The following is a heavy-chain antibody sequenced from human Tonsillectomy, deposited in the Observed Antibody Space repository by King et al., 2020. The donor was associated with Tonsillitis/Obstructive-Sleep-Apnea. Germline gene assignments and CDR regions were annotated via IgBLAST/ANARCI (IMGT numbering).Heavy chain of an antibody. CDR1: GFTFGDYA. CDR2: IRSKAYGGTT. CDR3: TRELTRGYYYGMYA. V-gene: IGHV3-49*04. J-gene: IGHJ6*01. Sequence: VQLVESGGGLVQPGRSLRLSCTASGFTFGDYAMSGVRQAPGKGREWVGFIRSKAYGGTTKYAASVKGRFTISRDDSKSIAYLQMNSLKTEDTAVYYCTRELTRGYYYGMYAWGPGAPCTVSS. D-gene: IGHD3-10*01.